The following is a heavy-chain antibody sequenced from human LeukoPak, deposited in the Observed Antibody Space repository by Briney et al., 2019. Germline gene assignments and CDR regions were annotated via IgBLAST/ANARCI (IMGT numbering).Heavy chain of an antibody. CDR1: GDSISSSSSY. J-gene: IGHJ4*02. Sequence: NPSETLSLTCIVSGDSISSSSSYWGWIRQPPGTGLEWIGNFYYTGSAYYNPSLKSRATISADTSKNQFSMRLRSVTVADTAVYYCARQGPTETFDYWGQGALVTVSS. V-gene: IGHV4-39*01. D-gene: IGHD1-1*01. CDR2: FYYTGSA. CDR3: ARQGPTETFDY.